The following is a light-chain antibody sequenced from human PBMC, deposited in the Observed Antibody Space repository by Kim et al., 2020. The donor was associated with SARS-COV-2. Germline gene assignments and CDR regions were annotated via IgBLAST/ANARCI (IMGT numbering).Light chain of an antibody. CDR2: QDS. CDR3: QAWDSSTVV. CDR1: KVGDKY. V-gene: IGLV3-1*01. Sequence: SVSPEQTASITCSGDKVGDKYACWYQQKPGQSPVLVIYQDSKRPSGIPERFSGSNSGNTATLTISGTQAMDEADYYCQAWDSSTVVFGGGTQLTVL. J-gene: IGLJ2*01.